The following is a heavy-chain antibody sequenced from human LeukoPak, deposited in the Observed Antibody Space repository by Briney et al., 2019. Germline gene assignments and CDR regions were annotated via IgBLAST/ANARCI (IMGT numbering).Heavy chain of an antibody. J-gene: IGHJ6*02. V-gene: IGHV4-39*01. CDR1: GGSISSSSYY. CDR3: ARLLSGWYYYYYGMDA. Sequence: SETLSLTCTVSGGSISSSSYYWGWIRQPPGKGLEWIGSIYYSGSTYYNPSLKSRVTISVDTSKNQFSLKLSSVTAADTAVYYCARLLSGWYYYYYGMDAWGQGTTVTVSS. CDR2: IYYSGST. D-gene: IGHD6-19*01.